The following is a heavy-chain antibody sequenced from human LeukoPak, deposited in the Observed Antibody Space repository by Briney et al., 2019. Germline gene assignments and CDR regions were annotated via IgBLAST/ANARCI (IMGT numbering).Heavy chain of an antibody. CDR2: ISSSSSYI. Sequence: GGSLRLSCAASGFTFSSYSMNWVRQAPGKGLEWVSSISSSSSYIYYADSVKGRFTISRDNAKNSLYLQMNSLRAEDTAVYYCARVDKDYDFWSGYYEEAFDIWGQGTMVTVSS. V-gene: IGHV3-21*01. J-gene: IGHJ3*02. D-gene: IGHD3-3*01. CDR3: ARVDKDYDFWSGYYEEAFDI. CDR1: GFTFSSYS.